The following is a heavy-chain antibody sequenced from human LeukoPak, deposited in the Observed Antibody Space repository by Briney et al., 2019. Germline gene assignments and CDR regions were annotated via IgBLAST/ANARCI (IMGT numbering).Heavy chain of an antibody. Sequence: GGSLRLSCPASGFSFSSYARNWVRQAPGKGLEWVSGISGSGDVTYYADSVGGRLTISRDNAKNTLYLQMNSLIVEDTAIYYCTKGATLVPQGDFEYWGQGTLVTVSS. D-gene: IGHD2-8*02. CDR1: GFSFSSYA. V-gene: IGHV3-23*01. CDR3: TKGATLVPQGDFEY. J-gene: IGHJ4*02. CDR2: ISGSGDVT.